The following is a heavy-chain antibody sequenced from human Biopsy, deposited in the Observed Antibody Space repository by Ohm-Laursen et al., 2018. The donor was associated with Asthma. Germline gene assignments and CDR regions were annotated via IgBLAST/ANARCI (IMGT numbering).Heavy chain of an antibody. CDR2: VSYDGGVV. Sequence: SLRLSCTASGFVFRSNAMHWVRQAPGKGLEWVAVVSYDGGVVHYADSMKGRFTISRDNAKSTLYLQMNRLRTDDTAVYFCAKRRGYSYLTDFDHWGQGTLVTVSS. D-gene: IGHD3-3*01. J-gene: IGHJ4*02. V-gene: IGHV3-30*18. CDR3: AKRRGYSYLTDFDH. CDR1: GFVFRSNA.